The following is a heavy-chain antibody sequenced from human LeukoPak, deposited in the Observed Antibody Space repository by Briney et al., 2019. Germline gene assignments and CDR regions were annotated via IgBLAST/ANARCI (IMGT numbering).Heavy chain of an antibody. CDR2: ISSSGST. Sequence: PSETLSLTCTVSGDSISSGDYYWSWTRQPAGKGLEWIGRISSSGSTNYNPSLKTRVTISVDKSKNQFSLKLSSVTAADTAVYYCARASHDYGDYSHFDYWGQGTLVTVSS. CDR3: ARASHDYGDYSHFDY. D-gene: IGHD4-17*01. J-gene: IGHJ4*02. CDR1: GDSISSGDYY. V-gene: IGHV4-61*02.